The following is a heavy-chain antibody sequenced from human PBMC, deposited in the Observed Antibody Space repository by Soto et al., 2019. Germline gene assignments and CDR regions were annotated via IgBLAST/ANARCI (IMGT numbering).Heavy chain of an antibody. CDR2: IIPIFGTA. D-gene: IGHD3-3*01. CDR3: ARDEFTYDFRDRGMDV. CDR1: GGTFSSYA. J-gene: IGHJ6*02. V-gene: IGHV1-69*13. Sequence: SVKVSCKASGGTFSSYAISWVRQAPAQGLEWMGGIIPIFGTANYDQKFLGRVMITADESTSTAYMELSSLSSEVTAVDSCARDEFTYDFRDRGMDVWGQGTTVTVSS.